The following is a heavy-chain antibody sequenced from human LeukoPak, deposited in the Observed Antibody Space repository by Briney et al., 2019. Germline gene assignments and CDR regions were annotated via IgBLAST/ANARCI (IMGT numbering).Heavy chain of an antibody. CDR3: AKTYYYDSSGYIFDY. CDR1: GFTFSSYA. V-gene: IGHV3-23*01. J-gene: IGHJ4*02. CDR2: ISGSGGSK. D-gene: IGHD3-22*01. Sequence: PGGSLRLSCAASGFTFSSYAMSWVRQAPGKGLEWVSAISGSGGSKYYAESVKGRFTISRDNSKNTLYLQMNSLRAEDTAVYYCAKTYYYDSSGYIFDYWGQGTLVTVSS.